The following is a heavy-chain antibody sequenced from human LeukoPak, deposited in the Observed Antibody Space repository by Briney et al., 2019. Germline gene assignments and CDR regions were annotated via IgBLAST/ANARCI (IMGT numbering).Heavy chain of an antibody. J-gene: IGHJ4*02. CDR3: ARRRSEGGINGDYNLLDY. Sequence: SETLSPACTLSGASVNVKYCGWVRQPPGKGLEWIGYIYYSGRTKYNPSLQSRVTISVDTSKNQFSLTLSSVAAADTAVYYCARRRSEGGINGDYNLLDYWGQGTLVTVSS. V-gene: IGHV4-59*08. CDR2: IYYSGRT. CDR1: GASVNVKY. D-gene: IGHD1-1*01.